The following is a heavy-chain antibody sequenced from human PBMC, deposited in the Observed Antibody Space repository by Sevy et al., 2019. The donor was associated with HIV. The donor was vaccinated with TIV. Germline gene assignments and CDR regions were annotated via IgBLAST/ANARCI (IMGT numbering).Heavy chain of an antibody. J-gene: IGHJ5*02. CDR2: ISAYNGNT. V-gene: IGHV1-18*01. CDR3: VREGIAAAGTGKDWFDP. Sequence: ASVKVSCKASGYTFTSYGISWVRQAPGQGLEWMGWISAYNGNTNYAQKLQGRVTMTTDTSTSTAYMELRSLRSDDTAVYYCVREGIAAAGTGKDWFDPWGQGTLVTVSS. D-gene: IGHD6-13*01. CDR1: GYTFTSYG.